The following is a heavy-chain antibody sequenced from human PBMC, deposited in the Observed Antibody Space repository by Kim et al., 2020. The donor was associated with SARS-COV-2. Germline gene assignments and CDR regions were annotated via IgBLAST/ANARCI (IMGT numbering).Heavy chain of an antibody. J-gene: IGHJ4*02. CDR3: AREGNAPYYFDY. Sequence: ASVKVSCKASGYTFTSYGINWVRQAPGQGLEWMGWISAYNGNTNYAQKLQGRVTMTTDASTSTAYMELRSLRSDDTAVYYCAREGNAPYYFDYWGQGTLVTVSS. CDR1: GYTFTSYG. D-gene: IGHD2-2*01. V-gene: IGHV1-18*01. CDR2: ISAYNGNT.